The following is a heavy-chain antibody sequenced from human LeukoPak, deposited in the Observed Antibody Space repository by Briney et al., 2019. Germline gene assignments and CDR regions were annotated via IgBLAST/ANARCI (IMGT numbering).Heavy chain of an antibody. CDR3: ASSTYYDFWSGYYIDY. J-gene: IGHJ4*02. CDR1: GFTFSSYA. V-gene: IGHV3-23*01. Sequence: GGSLRLSCAASGFTFSSYAMSWVRLAPGKGLEWVSAISGSGGSTYYADSVKGRFTISRDNSKNTLYLQMNSLRAEDTAVYYCASSTYYDFWSGYYIDYWGQGTLVTVSS. CDR2: ISGSGGST. D-gene: IGHD3-3*01.